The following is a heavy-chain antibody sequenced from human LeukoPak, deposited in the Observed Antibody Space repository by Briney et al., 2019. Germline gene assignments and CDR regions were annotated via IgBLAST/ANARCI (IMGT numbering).Heavy chain of an antibody. CDR2: IIPIFGTA. Sequence: SVKVSCKAFGGTFSSYAISWVRQAPGQGLEWMGGIIPIFGTANYAQKFQGRVTITADESTSTAYMELSSLRSEDTAVYYCARAYYYDSSGYYLSYMDVWGKGTTVTISS. CDR1: GGTFSSYA. V-gene: IGHV1-69*01. J-gene: IGHJ6*03. CDR3: ARAYYYDSSGYYLSYMDV. D-gene: IGHD3-22*01.